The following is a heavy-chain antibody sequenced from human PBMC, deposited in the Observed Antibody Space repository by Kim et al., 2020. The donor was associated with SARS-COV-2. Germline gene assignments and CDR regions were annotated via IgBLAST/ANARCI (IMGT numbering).Heavy chain of an antibody. D-gene: IGHD3-22*01. J-gene: IGHJ5*02. CDR1: GGTFSSYA. CDR3: ARQNPRGVGNYYDSSGYPPDWFDP. Sequence: SVKVSCKASGGTFSSYAISWVRQAPGQGLEWMGGIIPIFGTANYAQKFQGRVTITADESTSTAYMELSSLRSEDTAVYYCARQNPRGVGNYYDSSGYPPDWFDPWGQGTLVTVSS. V-gene: IGHV1-69*13. CDR2: IIPIFGTA.